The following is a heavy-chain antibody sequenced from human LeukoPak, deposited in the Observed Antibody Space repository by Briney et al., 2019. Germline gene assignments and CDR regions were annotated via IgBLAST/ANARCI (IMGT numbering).Heavy chain of an antibody. V-gene: IGHV3-23*01. Sequence: GGSLRLSCAASGFTFSSYAMGWVRQAPGKGLEWVSAISGSGGSTYYADSVKGRFTISRDNSKNTLYLQMNSLRAEDTAVYYWAKGLRSSSWYEFDYWGQGTLVTVSS. CDR1: GFTFSSYA. CDR2: ISGSGGST. J-gene: IGHJ4*02. D-gene: IGHD6-13*01. CDR3: AKGLRSSSWYEFDY.